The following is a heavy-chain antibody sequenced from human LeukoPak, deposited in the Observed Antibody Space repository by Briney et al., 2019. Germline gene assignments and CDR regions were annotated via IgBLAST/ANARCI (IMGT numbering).Heavy chain of an antibody. Sequence: GASVKVSCKASGYTLTDYYLHWVRQAPGQGLEWMGWINPNSGGINYAQNFPGRVTMTRDTSLSTVYMELSRLGSDDTAVYYCARDFFYGSGTYYQGGAFDIWGQGTMVTVSS. CDR3: ARDFFYGSGTYYQGGAFDI. V-gene: IGHV1-2*02. D-gene: IGHD3-10*01. CDR2: INPNSGGI. CDR1: GYTLTDYY. J-gene: IGHJ3*02.